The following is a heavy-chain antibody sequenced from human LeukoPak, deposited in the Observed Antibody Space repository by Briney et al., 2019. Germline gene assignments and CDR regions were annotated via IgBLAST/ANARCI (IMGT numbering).Heavy chain of an antibody. J-gene: IGHJ5*02. CDR3: ARGDPHADL. Sequence: GGSLRLSCAASGFDLSTYEMNWVRQAPGKGLEWIADITISGHTKNYADSVKGRFSISRDNARTSLYLQMNSLRVEDTGVYYCARGDPHADLWGQGTLVTVSS. CDR1: GFDLSTYE. CDR2: ITISGHTK. V-gene: IGHV3-48*03.